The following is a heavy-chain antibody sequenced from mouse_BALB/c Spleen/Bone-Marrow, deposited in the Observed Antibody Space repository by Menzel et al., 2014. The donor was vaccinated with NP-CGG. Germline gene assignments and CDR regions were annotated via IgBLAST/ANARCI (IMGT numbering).Heavy chain of an antibody. Sequence: VQRVESGAELVRPGASVKVSCKASGYTFTNHWINWVRQRPGQGLEWIGNIYPSDSYSNYNQKFKDKATLTVDKSSSTAYMQLSSPTSEDSAVYYCTRRDRYDYYGVDYWGQGTSVTVSS. CDR2: IYPSDSYS. D-gene: IGHD2-14*01. V-gene: IGHV1S126*01. CDR3: TRRDRYDYYGVDY. J-gene: IGHJ4*01. CDR1: GYTFTNHW.